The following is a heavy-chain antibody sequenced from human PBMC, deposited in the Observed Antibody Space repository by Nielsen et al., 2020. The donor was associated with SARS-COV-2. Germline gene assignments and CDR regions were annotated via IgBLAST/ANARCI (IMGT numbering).Heavy chain of an antibody. Sequence: GSLRLSCAASESTFRNYDMHWVRQVTGKGLEWVATIGTGVDTYYPDSVKGRFTISRENAKNSLYLQMNSLRVDDTAVYYCARGFHGGFDYWGQGTLVTVSS. CDR3: ARGFHGGFDY. J-gene: IGHJ4*02. CDR1: ESTFRNYD. V-gene: IGHV3-13*01. D-gene: IGHD2-15*01. CDR2: IGTGVDT.